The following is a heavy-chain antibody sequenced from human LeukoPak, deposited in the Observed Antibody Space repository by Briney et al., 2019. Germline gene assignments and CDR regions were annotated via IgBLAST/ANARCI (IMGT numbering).Heavy chain of an antibody. CDR3: AKTHRSGNYGDY. CDR2: ISGSGGST. J-gene: IGHJ4*02. D-gene: IGHD3-10*01. V-gene: IGHV3-23*01. Sequence: GGSLRLSCAASGFTFSSYAMSWVRQAPGKGLEWVSAISGSGGSTYFADSVKGRFTISRDNSKNTLYLQMNSLRAEDTAVYYCAKTHRSGNYGDYWGQGTLVTVSS. CDR1: GFTFSSYA.